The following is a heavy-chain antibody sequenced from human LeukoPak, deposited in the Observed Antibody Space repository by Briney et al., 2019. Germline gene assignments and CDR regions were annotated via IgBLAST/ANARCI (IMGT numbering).Heavy chain of an antibody. D-gene: IGHD6-19*01. J-gene: IGHJ3*02. Sequence: PGGSLRLSCAASGFTFSSYAMSWVRQAPGKGLEWVAAIGSGGFSSYYADSVMGLFTISRGNSKNTLYLQMDSLRAEDTAVYYCARDRGGGWLHDAFDIWGQGTLVTVSS. V-gene: IGHV3-23*01. CDR3: ARDRGGGWLHDAFDI. CDR2: IGSGGFSS. CDR1: GFTFSSYA.